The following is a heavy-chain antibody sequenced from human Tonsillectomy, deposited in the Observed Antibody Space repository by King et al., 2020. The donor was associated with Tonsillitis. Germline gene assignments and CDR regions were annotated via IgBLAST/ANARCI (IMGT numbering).Heavy chain of an antibody. CDR3: TRDSEAVAGITLDY. CDR1: GFTFGDFG. V-gene: IGHV3-49*03. Sequence: VQLVESGGGLLQPGRSRRLSCTASGFTFGDFGMTWFRQDPGKGLEWVGFIRSKAYGGTAEYAASVKGRFTISRDDSKSIAYLQMNSLKTEDTAVYYCTRDSEAVAGITLDYWGQGTLVTVSS. D-gene: IGHD6-19*01. CDR2: IRSKAYGGTA. J-gene: IGHJ4*02.